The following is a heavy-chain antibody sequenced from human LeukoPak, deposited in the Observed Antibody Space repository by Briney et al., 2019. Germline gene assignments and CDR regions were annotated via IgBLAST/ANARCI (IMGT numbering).Heavy chain of an antibody. V-gene: IGHV3-64*01. Sequence: PGGSLRLSCAASGFTFSSYAMHWVRQAPGKGLEYVSAISSNGGSTYYANSVKGRFTISRDNSKNTLYLQMGSLRAEDMAVYYCARSGSGSLRWFDPWGQGTLVTVSS. CDR3: ARSGSGSLRWFDP. CDR1: GFTFSSYA. CDR2: ISSNGGST. J-gene: IGHJ5*02. D-gene: IGHD3-10*01.